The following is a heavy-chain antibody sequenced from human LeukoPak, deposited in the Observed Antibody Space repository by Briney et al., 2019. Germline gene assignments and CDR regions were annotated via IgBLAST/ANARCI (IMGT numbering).Heavy chain of an antibody. Sequence: PSETLSLTCTVSGGSISSYYWSWIRQPPGKGLEWIGYIYYSGSTNYNPSLKSRVTISVDTSKNQFSLKLSSVTAADTAVYYCARGEAHVDTAMVTIYYYYYMDVWGKGTTVTVSS. D-gene: IGHD5-18*01. CDR2: IYYSGST. J-gene: IGHJ6*03. CDR1: GGSISSYY. CDR3: ARGEAHVDTAMVTIYYYYYMDV. V-gene: IGHV4-59*01.